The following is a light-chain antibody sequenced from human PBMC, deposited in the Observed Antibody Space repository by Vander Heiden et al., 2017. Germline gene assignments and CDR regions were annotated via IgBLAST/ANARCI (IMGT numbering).Light chain of an antibody. CDR3: AAWDDTLNGVV. J-gene: IGLJ2*01. CDR1: SSNIGSYT. CDR2: TNN. Sequence: QSVLTQPPSASGTPGQRVTISCSGSSSNIGSYTVNWYQQLPGTGPKLLIYTNNQRPSGVPDRFSGSKSGTSASLAISGLQSEDEADCHCAAWDDTLNGVVFGGGTKLSVL. V-gene: IGLV1-44*01.